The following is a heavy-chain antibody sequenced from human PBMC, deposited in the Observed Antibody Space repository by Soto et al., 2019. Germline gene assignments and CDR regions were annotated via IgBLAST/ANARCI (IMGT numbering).Heavy chain of an antibody. V-gene: IGHV1-69*01. CDR3: ARRVLYSYDDGDWYFDL. Sequence: QVQLVQSGAEVKKPGSSVKVSCKASGGTFSSYAISWVRQAPGQGLEWMGGIIPIFGTANYAQKFQGRVTITADESTSTSYMELSSLRSEDTAVYYCARRVLYSYDDGDWYFDLWGRGTLVTVSS. D-gene: IGHD5-18*01. J-gene: IGHJ2*01. CDR2: IIPIFGTA. CDR1: GGTFSSYA.